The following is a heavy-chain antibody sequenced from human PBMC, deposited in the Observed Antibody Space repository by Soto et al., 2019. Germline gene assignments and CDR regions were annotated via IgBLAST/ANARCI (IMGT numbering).Heavy chain of an antibody. CDR3: ARDYDILTGYQY. D-gene: IGHD3-9*01. CDR1: GGTFSSYT. J-gene: IGHJ4*02. Sequence: QVQLVQSGAEVKKPGSSVKVSCKASGGTFSSYTISWVRQAPGQGLEWMGRIIPILGIANYAQKFQGRVTITAHKSTSTAYMELSSLRSEDTAVYYCARDYDILTGYQYWGQGTLVTVSS. V-gene: IGHV1-69*08. CDR2: IIPILGIA.